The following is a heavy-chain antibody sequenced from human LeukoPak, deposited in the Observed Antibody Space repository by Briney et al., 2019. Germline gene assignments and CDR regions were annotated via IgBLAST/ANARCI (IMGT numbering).Heavy chain of an antibody. V-gene: IGHV3-30-3*01. CDR1: GFTFSSYA. D-gene: IGHD2-2*01. J-gene: IGHJ4*02. Sequence: PGGSLRLSCAASGFTFSSYAMHWVRQAPGKGLEWVAVISYDGSNKYYADSVKGRFTISRDNSKNTLYLQMNGLRAEDTAVYYCARDMTLVVVPAALDYWGQGTLVTVSS. CDR2: ISYDGSNK. CDR3: ARDMTLVVVPAALDY.